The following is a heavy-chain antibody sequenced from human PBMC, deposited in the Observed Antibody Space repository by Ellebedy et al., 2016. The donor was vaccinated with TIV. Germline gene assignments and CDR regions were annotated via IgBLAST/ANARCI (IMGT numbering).Heavy chain of an antibody. D-gene: IGHD3-22*01. Sequence: GGSLRLSCEASGFIFTSYAMSWVRQAPGKGLEWVSGISGNGGRTNYADSVKGRFIVSRDNRKNTLYLQMSSLRAEDTAVYYCARNRGYDTSGYYPHYWGQGTLVTVPS. CDR2: ISGNGGRT. J-gene: IGHJ4*02. CDR3: ARNRGYDTSGYYPHY. V-gene: IGHV3-23*01. CDR1: GFIFTSYA.